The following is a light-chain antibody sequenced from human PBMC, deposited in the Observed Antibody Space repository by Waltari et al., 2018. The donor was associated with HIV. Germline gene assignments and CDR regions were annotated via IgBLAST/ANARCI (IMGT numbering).Light chain of an antibody. CDR3: MVWDDGLVARV. CDR2: TSD. J-gene: IGLJ3*02. Sequence: QSVLTQPPSVSGTPGQRVTISCSGSTSNIGPNAVNWYQHLPGTAPKLLIYTSDQRPSKIPNRFSSSKSGTSATLAISRLQTEDEADCNCMVWDDGLVARVFGKRTKLTVL. V-gene: IGLV1-44*01. CDR1: TSNIGPNA.